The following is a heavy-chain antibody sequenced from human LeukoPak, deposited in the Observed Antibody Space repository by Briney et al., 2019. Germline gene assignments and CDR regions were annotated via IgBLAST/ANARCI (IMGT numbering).Heavy chain of an antibody. CDR3: ARGGSYGDY. CDR1: GFTFTRYW. V-gene: IGHV3-74*01. CDR2: VNPDGSST. J-gene: IGHJ4*02. D-gene: IGHD3-16*01. Sequence: GGSLRLSCAASGFTFTRYWMHWVRQAPGKGLVWVSRVNPDGSSTTYGDSVKGRFTSSRDNAKSTLYLQMNSLRAEDTAVYYCARGGSYGDYWGQGILVTVSS.